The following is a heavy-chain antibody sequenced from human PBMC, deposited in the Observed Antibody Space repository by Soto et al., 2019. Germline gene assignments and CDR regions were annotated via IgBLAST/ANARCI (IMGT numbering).Heavy chain of an antibody. D-gene: IGHD2-2*01. J-gene: IGHJ5*02. CDR2: ITGSGDAT. CDR3: ASGLVGYCSSSSCHAYRFDP. CDR1: GFTFSSFA. V-gene: IGHV3-23*01. Sequence: GGSLRLSCAASGFTFSSFAMSWVRQAPGKGLEWFSAITGSGDATFYADSVRGRFTISRDNSKNTLYLQMNSLGAEDTALYYCASGLVGYCSSSSCHAYRFDPWGQGTLVTVSS.